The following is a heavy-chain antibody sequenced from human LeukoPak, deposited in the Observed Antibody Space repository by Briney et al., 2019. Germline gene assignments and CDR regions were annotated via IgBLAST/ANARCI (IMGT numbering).Heavy chain of an antibody. V-gene: IGHV3-30-3*01. Sequence: PGRSLRLSCAASGFTFSSYAMHCVRQAPGKGLEWLAVISYDGSNKYYADSVKGRFTISRDTSKNTLYLQMNSLRAEDTAVYYCARDSSHIGILYFDYWGQGTLVTVSS. CDR1: GFTFSSYA. D-gene: IGHD6-6*01. CDR2: ISYDGSNK. CDR3: ARDSSHIGILYFDY. J-gene: IGHJ4*02.